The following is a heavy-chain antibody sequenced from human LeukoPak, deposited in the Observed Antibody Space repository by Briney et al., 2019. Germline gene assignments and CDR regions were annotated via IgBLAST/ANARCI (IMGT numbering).Heavy chain of an antibody. CDR3: ARNWGDHFDWLHGY. CDR1: GFTFNSYS. CDR2: ISSSSSYI. Sequence: GGSLRLSCAASGFTFNSYSMNWVRQAPGKGLEWVSSISSSSSYIYYADSVKGRFTISRDNAKNSLYLQLNSLRAEDTAVYYCARNWGDHFDWLHGYWGQGTLVTVSS. J-gene: IGHJ4*02. D-gene: IGHD3-9*01. V-gene: IGHV3-21*01.